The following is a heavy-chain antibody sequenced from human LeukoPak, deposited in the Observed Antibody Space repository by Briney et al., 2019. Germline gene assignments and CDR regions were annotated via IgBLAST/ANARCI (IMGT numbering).Heavy chain of an antibody. CDR3: ARSLLGAVAGTIAYFDY. CDR1: GDSVSSNSSA. J-gene: IGHJ4*02. V-gene: IGHV6-1*01. D-gene: IGHD6-19*01. Sequence: SQTLSLTCAISGDSVSSNSSAWNWIRQSPSRALEWLGSTYYRSKWYNDYAVSVKSRITINPDTSKNQFSLQLNSVTPEDTAVYYCARSLLGAVAGTIAYFDYWGQGTLVTVSS. CDR2: TYYRSKWYN.